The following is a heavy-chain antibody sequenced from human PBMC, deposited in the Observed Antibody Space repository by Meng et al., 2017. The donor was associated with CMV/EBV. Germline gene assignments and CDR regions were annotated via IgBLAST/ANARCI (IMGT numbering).Heavy chain of an antibody. V-gene: IGHV3-74*01. J-gene: IGHJ6*02. CDR3: ARDLPYDFWSGYYRYYYYGMDV. CDR2: INSDGSST. D-gene: IGHD3-3*01. Sequence: GESLKISCAASGFTFSRYWMHWVRQAPGKGLVWVSRINSDGSSTSYADSVKGRFTISRDNAKNTLYLQMNSLRAEDTAVYYCARDLPYDFWSGYYRYYYYGMDVWGQGTTVTVSS. CDR1: GFTFSRYW.